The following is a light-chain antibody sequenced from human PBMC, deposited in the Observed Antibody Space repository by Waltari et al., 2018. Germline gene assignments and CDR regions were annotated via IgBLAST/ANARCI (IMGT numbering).Light chain of an antibody. CDR3: QQYNEWRT. V-gene: IGKV3-15*01. CDR1: QSVSNK. Sequence: EIVMTQSPATLSVSPGERATLSCRASQSVSNKLAWYQHKPGQAPTILIHDASTRATGIPARFSGSGSGTEFTLTITSLQSEDSAVYYCQQYNEWRTFGQGTKVEIK. CDR2: DAS. J-gene: IGKJ1*01.